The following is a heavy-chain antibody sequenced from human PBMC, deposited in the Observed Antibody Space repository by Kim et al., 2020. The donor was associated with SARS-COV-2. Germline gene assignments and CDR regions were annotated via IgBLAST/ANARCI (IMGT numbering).Heavy chain of an antibody. D-gene: IGHD6-13*01. V-gene: IGHV1-2*02. Sequence: ASVKVSCKASGYTFTGYYMHWVRQAPGQGLEWMGWINPNSGGTNYAQKFQGRVTMTRDTSISTAYMELSRLRSDDTAVYYCARGSANSSSRNKPGAYYYYYGMDVWGQGTTVTVSS. J-gene: IGHJ6*02. CDR1: GYTFTGYY. CDR2: INPNSGGT. CDR3: ARGSANSSSRNKPGAYYYYYGMDV.